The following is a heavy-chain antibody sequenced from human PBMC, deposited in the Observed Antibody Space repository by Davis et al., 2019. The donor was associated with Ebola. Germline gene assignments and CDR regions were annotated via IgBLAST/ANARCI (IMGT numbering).Heavy chain of an antibody. Sequence: GESLKISCAASGFTVSSNYMTWVRQAPGKGLEWVSVIYNGGRTFYADSVKGRFTISRHNLKNMLYLQMNSLRPEDTAVYYCGVQGDYWSQGTLVTVSS. J-gene: IGHJ4*02. V-gene: IGHV3-53*04. CDR1: GFTVSSNY. D-gene: IGHD3-16*01. CDR3: GVQGDY. CDR2: IYNGGRT.